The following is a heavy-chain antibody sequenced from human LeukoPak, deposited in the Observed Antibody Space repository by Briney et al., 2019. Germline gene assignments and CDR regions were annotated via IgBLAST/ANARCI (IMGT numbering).Heavy chain of an antibody. CDR3: ARSYWSYYDSSGYYNFDY. J-gene: IGHJ4*02. Sequence: GASVKVSCKVSGYTFTSYGISWVRQAPGQGLEWMGWISAYNGNTNYAQKLQGRVTMTTDTSTSTAYMELRSLRSDDTAVYYCARSYWSYYDSSGYYNFDYWGQGTLVTVSS. V-gene: IGHV1-18*01. D-gene: IGHD3-22*01. CDR2: ISAYNGNT. CDR1: GYTFTSYG.